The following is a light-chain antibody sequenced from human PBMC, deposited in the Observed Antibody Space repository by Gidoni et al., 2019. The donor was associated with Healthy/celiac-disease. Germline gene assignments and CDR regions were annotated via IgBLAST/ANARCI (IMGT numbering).Light chain of an antibody. CDR2: AAS. Sequence: DIQLTQSPSVLSASVGDRVTITCRASQGISSYLAWYQQKPGKAPKLLIYAASTLQSGVPSRFSGSGSGTEFTLTISSLQPEDFATYYCQQLNSYRAFGGGTKVEIK. CDR3: QQLNSYRA. V-gene: IGKV1-9*01. CDR1: QGISSY. J-gene: IGKJ4*01.